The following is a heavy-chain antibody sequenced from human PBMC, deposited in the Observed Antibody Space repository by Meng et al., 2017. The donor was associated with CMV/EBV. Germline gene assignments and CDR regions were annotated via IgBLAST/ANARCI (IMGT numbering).Heavy chain of an antibody. D-gene: IGHD1-1*01. CDR1: GYRFSDHY. CDR2: IYPNSGGT. CDR3: VRDHNWGPDY. J-gene: IGHJ4*02. V-gene: IGHV1-2*02. Sequence: VQLVQPGAEVKRPGASVKVSCRTSGYRFSDHYMHWVRQAPGQGLEWMGWIYPNSGGTHYAQKFQDRVTMTRDTSISTVYMELSRLTSDDTAVYYCVRDHNWGPDYWGQGTLVTVSS.